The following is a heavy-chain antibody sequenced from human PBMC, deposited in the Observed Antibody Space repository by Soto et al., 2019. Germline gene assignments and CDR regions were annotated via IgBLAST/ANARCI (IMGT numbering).Heavy chain of an antibody. V-gene: IGHV3-53*01. D-gene: IGHD5-18*01. Sequence: VQLVESGGGLVQPGGPLSLSCAGSGFTVTDNQRTWVRQAPGRGREWVSTIYYNGNTFHADSVWGRFTISRDTSKNMLYLQMNSLRAEDTAVYYCATGGDTAKDGYWGQGTLVTVSS. CDR1: GFTVTDNQ. CDR3: ATGGDTAKDGY. CDR2: IYYNGNT. J-gene: IGHJ4*02.